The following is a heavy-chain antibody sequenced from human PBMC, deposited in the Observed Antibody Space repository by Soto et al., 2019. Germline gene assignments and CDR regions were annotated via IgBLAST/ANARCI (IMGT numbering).Heavy chain of an antibody. CDR3: ARSGHDYGDYYYYYYGMDV. CDR1: GFTFSDYY. CDR2: ISTTGTTI. D-gene: IGHD4-17*01. Sequence: LRLSCAASGFTFSDYYMTWIRQAPGKGLEWVSYISTTGTTIYYADSVKGRFTISRDNAKNSLYLQMNSLRAEDTAVYYCARSGHDYGDYYYYYYGMDVWGQGTTVTVSS. J-gene: IGHJ6*02. V-gene: IGHV3-11*04.